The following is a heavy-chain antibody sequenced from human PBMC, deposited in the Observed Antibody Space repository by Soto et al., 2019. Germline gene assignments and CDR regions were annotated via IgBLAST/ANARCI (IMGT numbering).Heavy chain of an antibody. CDR1: AFTGTSNY. Sequence: VQLVESGGGLVQPGGSLRLSCTASAFTGTSNYISWVRQTPGQRLEWVSVLYRGGKTFYTDSVRGRFTVSRHNSDNTVFLQMDSLRIDDTAVYFCARADYFSWLDSWGQGTLVTVSS. J-gene: IGHJ5*01. D-gene: IGHD3-3*01. CDR2: LYRGGKT. V-gene: IGHV3-53*04. CDR3: ARADYFSWLDS.